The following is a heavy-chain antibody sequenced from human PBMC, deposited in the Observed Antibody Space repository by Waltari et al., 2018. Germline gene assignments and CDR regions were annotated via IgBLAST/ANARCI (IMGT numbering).Heavy chain of an antibody. CDR3: ARMLGGSYGMDV. V-gene: IGHV4-59*01. D-gene: IGHD3-10*02. Sequence: QVQLQESGPGLVKPSETLSLTCTVSGGSISSYYWSWIRQPPGKGLEWIGYIYYSGSTNYNPSLNSRVTISVDTSKNQFSLKLSSVTAADTAVYYCARMLGGSYGMDVWGQGTTVTVSS. CDR2: IYYSGST. J-gene: IGHJ6*02. CDR1: GGSISSYY.